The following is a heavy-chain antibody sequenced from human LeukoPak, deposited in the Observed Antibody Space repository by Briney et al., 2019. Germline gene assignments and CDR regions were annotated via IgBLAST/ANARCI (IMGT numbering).Heavy chain of an antibody. CDR3: ARGGSYYGYFDY. D-gene: IGHD1-26*01. CDR2: IYYSGST. CDR1: GGSISSYY. J-gene: IGHJ4*02. V-gene: IGHV4-59*01. Sequence: SETLSLTCTVSGGSISSYYWSWIRQPPGKGLEWIGYIYYSGSTNYNPSLKSRVTISVDASKNQFSLKLSSVAAADTAVYYCARGGSYYGYFDYWGQGTLVTVSS.